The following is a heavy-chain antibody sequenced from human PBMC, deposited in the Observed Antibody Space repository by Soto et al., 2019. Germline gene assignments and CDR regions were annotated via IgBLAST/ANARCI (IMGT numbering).Heavy chain of an antibody. CDR1: GATFSSYA. Sequence: ASVKVSCKASGATFSSYAISWVRQAPGQGLEWMGGIIPIFGTANYAQKFQGRVTITADESTSTAYMELSRWRSEDTAVYYCAQECIASSQECGYFDLWGRGTLVTVSS. D-gene: IGHD6-6*01. CDR3: AQECIASSQECGYFDL. J-gene: IGHJ2*01. CDR2: IIPIFGTA. V-gene: IGHV1-69*13.